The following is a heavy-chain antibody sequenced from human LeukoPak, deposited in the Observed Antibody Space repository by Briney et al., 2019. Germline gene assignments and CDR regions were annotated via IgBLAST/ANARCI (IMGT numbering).Heavy chain of an antibody. CDR3: ARLPLAYCGGDCYVDAFDI. D-gene: IGHD2-21*02. V-gene: IGHV3-21*01. CDR1: GFTFSSYS. J-gene: IGHJ3*02. Sequence: PGGSLRLSCAASGFTFSSYSMNWVRQAPGKGLEWVSSISSSSSYIYYADSVKGRFTISRDNAKNSLYLQMNSLRAEDTVVYYCARLPLAYCGGDCYVDAFDIWGQGTMVTVSS. CDR2: ISSSSSYI.